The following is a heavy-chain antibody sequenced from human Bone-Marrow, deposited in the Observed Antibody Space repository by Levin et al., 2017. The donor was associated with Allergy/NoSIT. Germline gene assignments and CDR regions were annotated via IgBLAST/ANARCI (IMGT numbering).Heavy chain of an antibody. V-gene: IGHV4-34*01. J-gene: IGHJ6*03. CDR3: ASLGGALPAAGTHYYYYMDV. D-gene: IGHD2-2*01. CDR2: INHSGST. Sequence: SETLSLTCAVYGGSFSGYYWSWIRQPPGKGLEWIGEINHSGSTNYNPSLKSRVTISVDTSKNQFSLKLSSVTAADTAVYYCASLGGALPAAGTHYYYYMDVWGKGTTVTVSS. CDR1: GGSFSGYY.